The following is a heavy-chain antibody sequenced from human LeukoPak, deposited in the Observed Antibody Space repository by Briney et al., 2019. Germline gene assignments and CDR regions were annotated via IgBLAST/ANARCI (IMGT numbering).Heavy chain of an antibody. CDR3: AREGTTGWAF. D-gene: IGHD1-1*01. CDR1: GGSISSFY. J-gene: IGHJ4*02. V-gene: IGHV4-59*01. CDR2: IYSSGST. Sequence: SETLSLTCTVSGGSISSFYWSWIRQPPGKGLEGIGYIYSSGSTKYNPSLKSRVTMSVDTSKNQFSLKVSSVTAADTAVYFCAREGTTGWAFWGQGTLVTVSS.